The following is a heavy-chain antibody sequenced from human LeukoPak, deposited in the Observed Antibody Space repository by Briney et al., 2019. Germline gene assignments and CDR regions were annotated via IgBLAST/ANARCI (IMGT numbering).Heavy chain of an antibody. V-gene: IGHV3-30-3*01. CDR3: ARDGWRRAVAGHFDY. Sequence: GRSLRLSCAASGFTFSSYAMHWVRQAPGKGLEWVAVISYDGSNKYYADSVKGRFTISRDNSKNTLYLQMNSLRAEDTAVYYCARDGWRRAVAGHFDYWGQGTLVTVSS. D-gene: IGHD6-19*01. CDR1: GFTFSSYA. CDR2: ISYDGSNK. J-gene: IGHJ4*02.